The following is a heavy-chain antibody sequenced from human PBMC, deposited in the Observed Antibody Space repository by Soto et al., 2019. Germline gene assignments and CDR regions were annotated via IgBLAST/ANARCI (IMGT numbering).Heavy chain of an antibody. J-gene: IGHJ3*02. Sequence: QVQLQESGPGLVKPSEPLSLTCTVSGGSISSYYWSWIRQPPGRGLEWIGYSFYSGDTDYNPSLKSRVTISLDTAKNQFSLRLSSVTAADTAVYYCARDRSYSTSRYDAFVIWGQGTMVTVSS. CDR3: ARDRSYSTSRYDAFVI. D-gene: IGHD6-6*01. CDR2: SFYSGDT. V-gene: IGHV4-59*01. CDR1: GGSISSYY.